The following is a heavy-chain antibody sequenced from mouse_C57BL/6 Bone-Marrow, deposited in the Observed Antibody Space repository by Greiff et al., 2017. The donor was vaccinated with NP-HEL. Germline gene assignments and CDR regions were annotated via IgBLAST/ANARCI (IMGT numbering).Heavy chain of an antibody. V-gene: IGHV2-5*01. CDR1: GFSLTSYG. J-gene: IGHJ4*01. CDR2: IWRGGST. D-gene: IGHD1-1*01. CDR3: AKTRLLRGGDY. Sequence: QVQLQQSGPGLVQPSQSLSITCTVSGFSLTSYGVHWVRQSPGKGLEWLGVIWRGGSTDYNAAFMSRLSITKDNSNSPVFFKMNSLQADDTAIYSCAKTRLLRGGDYWGQGTSVTVSS.